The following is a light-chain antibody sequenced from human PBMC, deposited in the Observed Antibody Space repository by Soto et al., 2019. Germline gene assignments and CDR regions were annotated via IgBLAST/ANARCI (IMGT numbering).Light chain of an antibody. CDR3: QQYNNWPPGNT. CDR1: QSVSSN. CDR2: GAS. J-gene: IGKJ4*01. Sequence: DIVMTQSPATLSVSPGERATISCRASQSVSSNLAWYQQKPGQAPRLLIYGASTRATGIPARFSGSGSGTEFTLTISSLQSEDFAVYYCQQYNNWPPGNTFGGGTKLEIK. V-gene: IGKV3-15*01.